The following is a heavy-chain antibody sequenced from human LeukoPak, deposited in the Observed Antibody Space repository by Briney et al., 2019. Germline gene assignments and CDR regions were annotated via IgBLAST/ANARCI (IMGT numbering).Heavy chain of an antibody. J-gene: IGHJ6*04. CDR2: IYNDGSST. CDR1: GLTFSNYW. CDR3: AELGITMIGGV. Sequence: GGSLRLSCAVSGLTFSNYWMHWVRQAPGKGLVWVSRIYNDGSSTSDADSVKGRFTISRDNAKDSLYLQMNSLRAEDTAVYYCAELGITMIGGVWGKGTTVTISS. D-gene: IGHD3-10*02. V-gene: IGHV3-74*01.